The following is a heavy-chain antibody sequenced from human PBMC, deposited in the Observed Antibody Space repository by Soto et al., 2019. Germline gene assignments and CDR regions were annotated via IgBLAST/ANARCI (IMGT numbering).Heavy chain of an antibody. CDR1: GFTFSSYA. CDR3: AKGDRNQPAVVDY. D-gene: IGHD2-2*01. V-gene: IGHV3-23*01. CDR2: ISGSGSST. Sequence: EVQLLESGGGRIQPGGSLRLSCAASGFTFSSYAMNWVRQVPGKGLQWVSGISGSGSSTYYSDSVRGRFTISRDNSRNTRYRQRSSLRVEDTALDECAKGDRNQPAVVDYWGQGTRVTGSS. J-gene: IGHJ4*02.